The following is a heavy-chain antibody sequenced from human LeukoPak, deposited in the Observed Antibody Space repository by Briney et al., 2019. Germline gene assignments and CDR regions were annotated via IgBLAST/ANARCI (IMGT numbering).Heavy chain of an antibody. CDR3: AREGSISLSFDY. CDR1: GGTFSSYA. J-gene: IGHJ4*02. Sequence: GSSVRVSCKASGGTFSSYAISWVRRAPGQGLEWMGRIIPIFGTANYAQKFQGRVTITTDESTSTAYMELSSLRSEDTAVYYCAREGSISLSFDYWGQGTLVTVSS. D-gene: IGHD3-3*02. CDR2: IIPIFGTA. V-gene: IGHV1-69*05.